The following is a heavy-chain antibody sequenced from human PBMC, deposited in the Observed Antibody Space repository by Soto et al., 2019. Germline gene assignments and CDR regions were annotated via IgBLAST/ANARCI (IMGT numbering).Heavy chain of an antibody. CDR3: ARDPYYYDILTGYCPGYYYYYGMDV. D-gene: IGHD3-9*01. J-gene: IGHJ6*02. Sequence: GGALRLSCAASGFTFSSDGMHWGRQAPGKGLEWVPVISYDGSNKYFADSVKGRFTMSRDNSKNTLYPHMNSLRAEDTAVYYCARDPYYYDILTGYCPGYYYYYGMDVWGQGTTVTVSS. CDR2: ISYDGSNK. V-gene: IGHV3-30*03. CDR1: GFTFSSDG.